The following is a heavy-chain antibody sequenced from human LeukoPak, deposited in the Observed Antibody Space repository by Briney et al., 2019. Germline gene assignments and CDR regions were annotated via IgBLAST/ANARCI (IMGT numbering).Heavy chain of an antibody. V-gene: IGHV3-23*01. CDR2: ISGSGGST. CDR1: GFTFSSYA. J-gene: IGHJ4*02. Sequence: GRSLRLSCAASGFTFSSYAMSWVRQAPGKGLEWVSAISGSGGSTYYADSVKGRFTISRDNSKNTLYPQMNSLRAEDTAVYYCAKETARYDLPIDYWGQGTLVTVSS. D-gene: IGHD1-20*01. CDR3: AKETARYDLPIDY.